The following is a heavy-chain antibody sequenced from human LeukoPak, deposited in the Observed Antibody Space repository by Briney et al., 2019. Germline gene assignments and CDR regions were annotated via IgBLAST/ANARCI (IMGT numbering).Heavy chain of an antibody. V-gene: IGHV3-7*05. D-gene: IGHD1-26*01. CDR3: ARDRSAPGNYDAFDM. Sequence: PGGSLRLSCAASGLTFSSYWMTWVRQAPGKGLEWVANINQDGSEKHYVDSVKGRFTISRDNAKNSLYLQMNRLRAEDTALYYCARDRSAPGNYDAFDMWGQETMVTVSS. J-gene: IGHJ3*02. CDR2: INQDGSEK. CDR1: GLTFSSYW.